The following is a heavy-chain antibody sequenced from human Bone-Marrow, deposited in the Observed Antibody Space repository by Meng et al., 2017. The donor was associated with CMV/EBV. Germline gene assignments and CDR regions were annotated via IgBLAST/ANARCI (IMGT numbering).Heavy chain of an antibody. V-gene: IGHV4-39*01. CDR1: GGSISSSSYY. D-gene: IGHD6-13*01. CDR2: IYYSGST. Sequence: SETLSLTCTVSGGSISSSSYYWGWIRQPPGKGLEWIESIYYSGSTYYNPSLKSRVTISVDTSKNQFSLKLSSVTAADTGGYYCARRRSSSWYHFDYWGQGTLVTVSS. J-gene: IGHJ4*02. CDR3: ARRRSSSWYHFDY.